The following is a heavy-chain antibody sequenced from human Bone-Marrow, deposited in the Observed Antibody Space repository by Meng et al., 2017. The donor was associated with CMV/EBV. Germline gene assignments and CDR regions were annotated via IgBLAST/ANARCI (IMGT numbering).Heavy chain of an antibody. D-gene: IGHD6-19*01. J-gene: IGHJ4*02. Sequence: QVHLVQVGAEVKKPGASVKVSCKASGYTFTGYYMHWVRQAPGQGLEWMGWINPNTDTNYAQNFQGRVTMTRDMSINTAYMELSRLTSGDTAVYYCARSSGWSRFDYWGQGTLVTVSS. CDR3: ARSSGWSRFDY. CDR1: GYTFTGYY. V-gene: IGHV1-2*02. CDR2: INPNTDT.